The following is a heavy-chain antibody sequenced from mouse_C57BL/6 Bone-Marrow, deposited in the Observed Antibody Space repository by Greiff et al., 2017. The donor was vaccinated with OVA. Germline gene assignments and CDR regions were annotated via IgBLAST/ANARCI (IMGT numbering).Heavy chain of an antibody. D-gene: IGHD1-1*01. Sequence: VKLQESGPELVKPGASVKISCKASGYAFSSSWMNWVKQRPGKGLEWIGRIYPGDGDTNYNGKFKGKATLTAEKSSSTAYMQLSSLTSEDSAVYFCARDYYGSSEFAYWGQGTLVTVSA. J-gene: IGHJ3*01. V-gene: IGHV1-82*01. CDR1: GYAFSSSW. CDR2: IYPGDGDT. CDR3: ARDYYGSSEFAY.